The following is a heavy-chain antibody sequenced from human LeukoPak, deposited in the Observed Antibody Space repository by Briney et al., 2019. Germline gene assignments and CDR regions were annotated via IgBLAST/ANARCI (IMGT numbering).Heavy chain of an antibody. CDR1: GFTFSSSG. CDR2: ISSSSSYI. CDR3: ARDPSGDINYYMDV. Sequence: PGRSLRLSCAASGFTFSSSGMHWVRQAPGKGLEWVSSISSSSSYIYYADSVKGRFTISRDNAKNSLYLQMNSLRAEDTAVYYCARDPSGDINYYMDVWGKGTTVTVSS. D-gene: IGHD5-12*01. V-gene: IGHV3-21*01. J-gene: IGHJ6*03.